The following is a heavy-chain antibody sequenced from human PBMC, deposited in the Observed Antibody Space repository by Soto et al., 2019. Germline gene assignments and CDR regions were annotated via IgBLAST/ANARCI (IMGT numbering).Heavy chain of an antibody. V-gene: IGHV3-33*06. Sequence: QVQLVESGGGVVQPGRSLRLSCAASGFTFSSYGMHWVRQAPGKGLEWVAVIWYDGSNKYYADSVKGRFTISRDNSKNTLYLQMNSLRAEDTAVYYCAKDFNRDSTGWFDPWGQGTLVTVSS. J-gene: IGHJ5*02. CDR1: GFTFSSYG. D-gene: IGHD4-4*01. CDR3: AKDFNRDSTGWFDP. CDR2: IWYDGSNK.